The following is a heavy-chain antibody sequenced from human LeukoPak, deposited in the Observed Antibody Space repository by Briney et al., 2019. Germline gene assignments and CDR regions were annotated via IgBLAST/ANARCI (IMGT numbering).Heavy chain of an antibody. CDR3: ARLSNDYDRSQPTFDI. Sequence: ASVKVSCKASGYTFTSYGISWVRQAPGQGLEWMGWISAYNGNTNYAQKLQGRVTMTTDTSTSTAYMELRSLRSDDTAVYYCARLSNDYDRSQPTFDIWGQGTMVTVSS. CDR1: GYTFTSYG. D-gene: IGHD3-22*01. J-gene: IGHJ3*02. V-gene: IGHV1-18*01. CDR2: ISAYNGNT.